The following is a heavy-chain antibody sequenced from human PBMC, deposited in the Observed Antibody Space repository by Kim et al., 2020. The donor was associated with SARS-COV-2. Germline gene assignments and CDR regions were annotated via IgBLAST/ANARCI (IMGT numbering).Heavy chain of an antibody. Sequence: SVKVSCRASGGIFNSYAFNWVRQAPGQGLEWMGRIIPVLGEPKYSQRFEGRLIITADKSTTTAYMELSSLTFDDTAMYFCARGRGYNYGWNDFWGQGTLVTVSS. CDR2: IIPVLGEP. J-gene: IGHJ4*02. D-gene: IGHD5-18*01. CDR1: GGIFNSYA. V-gene: IGHV1-69*04. CDR3: ARGRGYNYGWNDF.